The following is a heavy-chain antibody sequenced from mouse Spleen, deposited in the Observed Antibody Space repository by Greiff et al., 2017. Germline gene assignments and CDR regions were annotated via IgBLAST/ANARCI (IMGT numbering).Heavy chain of an antibody. Sequence: VQLQQSGTVLARPGASVKMYCKTSGYTFTSYWMHWVKQRPGQGLEWIGAIYPGNSDTSYNQKFKGKAKLTAVTSASTAYMELSSLTNEDSAVYYCTKITTALYFDYWGQGTTLTVSS. V-gene: IGHV1-5*01. CDR3: TKITTALYFDY. J-gene: IGHJ2*01. CDR1: GYTFTSYW. CDR2: IYPGNSDT. D-gene: IGHD1-2*01.